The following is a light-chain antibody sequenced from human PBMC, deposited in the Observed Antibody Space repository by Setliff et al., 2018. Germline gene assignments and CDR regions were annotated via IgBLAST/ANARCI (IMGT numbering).Light chain of an antibody. V-gene: IGLV2-14*01. J-gene: IGLJ1*01. CDR3: NAYTTSTTDV. Sequence: QCVLTQPASVSGSPGQSITISCSGTSSDVGGYDFVSWYQQHPGKAPKLIIYDVTGRPSGVSNRFSGSKSGNTASLTISGLQAEDEADYYCNAYTTSTTDVFGTGTKVTVL. CDR2: DVT. CDR1: SSDVGGYDF.